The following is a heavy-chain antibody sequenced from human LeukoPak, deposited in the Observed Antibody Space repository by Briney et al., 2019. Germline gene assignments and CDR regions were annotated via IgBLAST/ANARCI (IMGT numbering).Heavy chain of an antibody. CDR3: ARALSGWYVGYGMDV. D-gene: IGHD6-19*01. V-gene: IGHV3-30*03. CDR2: ISYDGSNK. J-gene: IGHJ6*02. Sequence: PGGSLRLSCAASGFTFSSYWMSWVRQAPGKGLEWVAVISYDGSNKYYADSVKGRFTISRDNSKNTLYLQMNSLRAEDTAVYYCARALSGWYVGYGMDVWGQGTTVTVSS. CDR1: GFTFSSYW.